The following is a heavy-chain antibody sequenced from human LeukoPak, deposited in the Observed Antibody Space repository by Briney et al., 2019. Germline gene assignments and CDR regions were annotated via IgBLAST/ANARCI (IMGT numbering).Heavy chain of an antibody. Sequence: VSVKVSCKASGYTFTGYYVHWVRQAPGQGLEWMGWINPNSGGTNYAQKFQGRVTMTRDTSISTAYMELSTLRSDDTAVYYCARGIAAAGTNWFDPWGQGTLVTVSS. CDR3: ARGIAAAGTNWFDP. V-gene: IGHV1-2*02. CDR2: INPNSGGT. CDR1: GYTFTGYY. J-gene: IGHJ5*02. D-gene: IGHD6-13*01.